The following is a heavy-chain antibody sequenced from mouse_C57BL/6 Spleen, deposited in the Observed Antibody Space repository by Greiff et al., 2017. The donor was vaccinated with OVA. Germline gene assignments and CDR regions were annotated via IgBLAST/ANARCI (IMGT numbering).Heavy chain of an antibody. CDR2: IWWDDDK. CDR1: GFSLSTFGMG. Sequence: QVTLKESGPGILQPSQTLSLTCSFSGFSLSTFGMGVGWIRQPSGKGLEWLAHIWWDDDKYYNPALKSRLTISKDTSKNQVFLKIANVDNADTATYSCARMVTALYSDYGGQGTTRTGPS. V-gene: IGHV8-8*01. CDR3: ARMVTALYSDY. J-gene: IGHJ2*01. D-gene: IGHD2-2*01.